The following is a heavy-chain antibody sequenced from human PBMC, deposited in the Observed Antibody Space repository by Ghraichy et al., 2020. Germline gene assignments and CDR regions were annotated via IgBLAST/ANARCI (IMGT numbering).Heavy chain of an antibody. V-gene: IGHV3-11*01. J-gene: IGHJ4*02. CDR3: VRQERGRPHFDY. CDR1: GFIFSDYH. Sequence: GGSLRLSCAASGFIFSDYHLYWIRQSPGKGLEWVSYISIGGNIIYYTDSVKGRFTVSRDNAKNSLYLQMNSLRVEDTAVYDCVRQERGRPHFDYWGQGTMVTVSS. CDR2: ISIGGNII.